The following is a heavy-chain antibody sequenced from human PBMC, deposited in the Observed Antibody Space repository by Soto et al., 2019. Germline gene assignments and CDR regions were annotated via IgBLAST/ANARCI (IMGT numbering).Heavy chain of an antibody. Sequence: ASVNVSCKAYGGTFSGYSISWVRGAPGQGLECMGGIIPIFGTANYAQKFQGRVTITADKSTSTAYMELSSLRSEDTAVYYCARGLSGSYLTYFDYWGQGTLVTVSS. V-gene: IGHV1-69*06. D-gene: IGHD1-26*01. CDR2: IIPIFGTA. J-gene: IGHJ4*02. CDR1: GGTFSGYS. CDR3: ARGLSGSYLTYFDY.